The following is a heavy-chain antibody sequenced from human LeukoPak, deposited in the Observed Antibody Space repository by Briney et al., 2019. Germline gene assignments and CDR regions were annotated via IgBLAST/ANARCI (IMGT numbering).Heavy chain of an antibody. Sequence: GGSLRLSCAASGFTFSSYAMHWVRQAPGEGLECVAAISYDGSNKYYADSVKGRFTISRDNSKNTLYLQMNSLRAEDTAVYYCAKRVDYSSSSGGYFDYWGQGALVTVSS. D-gene: IGHD6-6*01. CDR3: AKRVDYSSSSGGYFDY. CDR1: GFTFSSYA. CDR2: ISYDGSNK. J-gene: IGHJ4*02. V-gene: IGHV3-30-3*01.